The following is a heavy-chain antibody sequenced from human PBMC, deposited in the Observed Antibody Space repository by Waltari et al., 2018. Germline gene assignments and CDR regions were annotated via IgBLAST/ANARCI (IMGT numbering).Heavy chain of an antibody. CDR3: ARLGIAAFHY. Sequence: QVQLQQWGAGLLKPSETLSLTCAVYGGSFSGYYWSWIRQHPGKGLEWIGEINHSGRTNYNPSLKSIVTISVDTSKNQFSLKLSAVTAADTAVYYCARLGIAAFHYWGQGTLVTVSS. V-gene: IGHV4-34*01. J-gene: IGHJ4*02. CDR2: INHSGRT. D-gene: IGHD6-13*01. CDR1: GGSFSGYY.